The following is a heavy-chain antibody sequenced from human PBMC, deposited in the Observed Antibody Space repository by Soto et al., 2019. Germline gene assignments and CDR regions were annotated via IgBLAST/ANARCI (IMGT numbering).Heavy chain of an antibody. D-gene: IGHD2-2*01. Sequence: QVQLVQSGAEVKKPGASVKVSCKASGYTFTSYAMHWVRQAPGQRLEWMGWINAGNGNTKYSQKVQGRVTITRDTSASTAYMEGSSLRSEDTALYYCARARAHCRSTSCPSYYYYGMDVWGQGTTVTVSS. J-gene: IGHJ6*02. CDR2: INAGNGNT. V-gene: IGHV1-3*01. CDR1: GYTFTSYA. CDR3: ARARAHCRSTSCPSYYYYGMDV.